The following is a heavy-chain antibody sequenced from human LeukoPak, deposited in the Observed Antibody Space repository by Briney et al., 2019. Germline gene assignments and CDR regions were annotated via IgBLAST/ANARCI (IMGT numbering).Heavy chain of an antibody. Sequence: ASVKVSCKASGYTFTSYDINWVRQATGQGLEWMGWMNPNNNNTGYAQKFQGRVTMTRNTSISTAYMELSSLRSEDTAVYYCASFGYDILTGRIGSIDYWGQGTLVTVSS. D-gene: IGHD3-9*01. CDR2: MNPNNNNT. J-gene: IGHJ4*02. CDR3: ASFGYDILTGRIGSIDY. CDR1: GYTFTSYD. V-gene: IGHV1-8*01.